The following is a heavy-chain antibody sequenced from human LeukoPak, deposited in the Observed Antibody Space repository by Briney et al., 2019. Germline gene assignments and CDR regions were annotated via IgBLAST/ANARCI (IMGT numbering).Heavy chain of an antibody. D-gene: IGHD4-23*01. CDR1: GFTFSIYW. V-gene: IGHV3-7*01. CDR3: ARDSPGNDY. CDR2: IKQDGSEK. Sequence: GGSLRLSCAASGFTFSIYWMSWGRQAPGKGVEWVANIKQDGSEKYYVDSVKGGFTISRHNAKNSLYLQMNSLRAEDTAMYYCARDSPGNDYWGQGTLVTVSS. J-gene: IGHJ4*02.